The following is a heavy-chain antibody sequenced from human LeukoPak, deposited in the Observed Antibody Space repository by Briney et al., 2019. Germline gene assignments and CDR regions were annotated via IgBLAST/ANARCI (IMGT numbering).Heavy chain of an antibody. CDR2: IYYSGST. Sequence: SETLSLTCTVSRGSISSYYWSWIRQPPGQGLEWIGYIYYSGSTNYNPSLKSRVTISVDTSNNKFSLKLTSLTAADTAVYYCVRHLSAGRPAFDIWGQGTMVTVSS. CDR3: VRHLSAGRPAFDI. J-gene: IGHJ3*02. D-gene: IGHD2-15*01. CDR1: RGSISSYY. V-gene: IGHV4-59*08.